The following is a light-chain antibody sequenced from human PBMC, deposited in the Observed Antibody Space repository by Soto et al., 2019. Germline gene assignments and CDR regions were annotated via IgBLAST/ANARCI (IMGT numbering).Light chain of an antibody. Sequence: QSALTQPASVSGSPGQSITISCTGTSSDVGSYNLVSWYQQHPGKAPKLLIYEGSKRPSGVSNRFSGSKSGNTASLTISGLQAEEEADYYCCSYAGSSTFRVVFGGGPSSPS. CDR3: CSYAGSSTFRVV. J-gene: IGLJ2*01. CDR2: EGS. CDR1: SSDVGSYNL. V-gene: IGLV2-23*03.